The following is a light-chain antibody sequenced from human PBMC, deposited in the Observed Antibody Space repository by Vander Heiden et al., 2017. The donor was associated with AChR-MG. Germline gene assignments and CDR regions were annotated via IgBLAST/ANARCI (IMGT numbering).Light chain of an antibody. CDR2: SGD. CDR1: SSNIGSNN. Sequence: QSVLTQPPSASGTPGQRVTISCSGSSSNIGSNNVNWYQQLPGTAPKLLMYSGDKRPSGVPDRFSGSRSGTSASLAISGLQSEDEADYYCAAWDDSLNGPVFGGGTKLTVL. J-gene: IGLJ3*02. V-gene: IGLV1-44*01. CDR3: AAWDDSLNGPV.